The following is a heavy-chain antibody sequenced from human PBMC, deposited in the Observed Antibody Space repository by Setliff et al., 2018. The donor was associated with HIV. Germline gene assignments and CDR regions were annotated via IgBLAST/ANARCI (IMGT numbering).Heavy chain of an antibody. CDR3: ARMTVLSASSPPNAFDI. Sequence: ASVKVSCKASGYTFTSYGISWVRQAPGQGLEWMGWISAYNGNTNYAQKLQGRVTMTTDTSTSTAYMELRSLRSDDTAVYYCARMTVLSASSPPNAFDIWGQGTMVTVSS. V-gene: IGHV1-18*01. J-gene: IGHJ3*02. D-gene: IGHD4-4*01. CDR2: ISAYNGNT. CDR1: GYTFTSYG.